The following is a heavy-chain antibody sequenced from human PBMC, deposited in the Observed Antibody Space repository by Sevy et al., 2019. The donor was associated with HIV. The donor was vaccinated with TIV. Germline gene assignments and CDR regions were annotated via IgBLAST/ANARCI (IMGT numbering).Heavy chain of an antibody. CDR1: GFTFDDYA. CDR2: ISWNSGSI. J-gene: IGHJ6*02. V-gene: IGHV3-9*03. Sequence: GGSLRLSCAASGFTFDDYAMHWVRQAPGKGLEWVSGISWNSGSIGHADSVKGRFTISRVNAKKSLYLQMNSLRAGDMALYYWAKAHDSRGYYEGEGYGMDVWGQGTTVTVSS. CDR3: AKAHDSRGYYEGEGYGMDV. D-gene: IGHD3-22*01.